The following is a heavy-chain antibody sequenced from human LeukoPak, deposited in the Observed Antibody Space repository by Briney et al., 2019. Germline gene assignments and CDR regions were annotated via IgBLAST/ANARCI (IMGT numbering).Heavy chain of an antibody. J-gene: IGHJ4*02. CDR2: ISSSSSYI. CDR1: GFTFSSYS. V-gene: IGHV3-21*01. Sequence: GGSLRLSCAASGFTFSSYSMNWVRQAPGKGLEWVSSISSSSSYIYYADSVKGRFTISRDNAKNSLYLQMNSLRAEDTAVYYCASAMTTVTLFDYWGQGTLVTVPS. CDR3: ASAMTTVTLFDY. D-gene: IGHD4-17*01.